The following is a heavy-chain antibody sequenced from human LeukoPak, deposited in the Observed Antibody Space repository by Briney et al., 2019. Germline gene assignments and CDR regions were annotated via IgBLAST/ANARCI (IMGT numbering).Heavy chain of an antibody. D-gene: IGHD4-23*01. CDR3: ARDHYGGNSGYFDY. J-gene: IGHJ4*02. V-gene: IGHV3-23*01. CDR2: ISGGGGST. Sequence: GGSLRLSCAASGVTFSSYVMSWVRQAPGKGLEWVSAISGGGGSTYYADSVTGRFTISRDNSKNTLYLQMNSLRAEDTAVYYCARDHYGGNSGYFDYWGQGTLVTVSS. CDR1: GVTFSSYV.